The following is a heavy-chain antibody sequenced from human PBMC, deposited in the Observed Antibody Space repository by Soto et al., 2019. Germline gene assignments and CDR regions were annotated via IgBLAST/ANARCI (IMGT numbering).Heavy chain of an antibody. V-gene: IGHV3-23*01. D-gene: IGHD1-20*01. CDR1: GFTFSSYA. Sequence: GGSLRLSCAASGFTFSSYAMSWVRQAPGKGLEWVSAISGSGGSTYYADSVKGRFTISRDNSKNTLYLQMSSLRAEDTAVYYCAKVFEYNWNYFDYWGQGTLVTVSS. J-gene: IGHJ4*02. CDR2: ISGSGGST. CDR3: AKVFEYNWNYFDY.